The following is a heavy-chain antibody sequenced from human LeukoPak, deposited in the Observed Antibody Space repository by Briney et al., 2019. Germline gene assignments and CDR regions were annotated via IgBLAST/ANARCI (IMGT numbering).Heavy chain of an antibody. CDR1: GFTFSSYS. Sequence: GGSLRLSCAASGFTFSSYSMNWVRQAPGKGLEWVSYISGSDNTIYYADSVKGRFTISRDNARNSLYLQMNSLRDEDTAVYYCARVHRGYSFGRLDYWGQGTLATVSS. D-gene: IGHD5-12*01. J-gene: IGHJ4*02. CDR2: ISGSDNTI. CDR3: ARVHRGYSFGRLDY. V-gene: IGHV3-48*02.